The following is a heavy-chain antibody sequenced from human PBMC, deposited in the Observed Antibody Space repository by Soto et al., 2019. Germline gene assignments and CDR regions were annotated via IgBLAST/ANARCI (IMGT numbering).Heavy chain of an antibody. D-gene: IGHD6-6*01. CDR2: INAHSGGT. V-gene: IGHV1-2*02. Sequence: ASVKVSCKASGFSFTGYYIRWLRQAPGQGLELMGWINAHSGGTEYAQKFQGRVTLTRDTSIATAYLTLTSLTSDDTALYYCAKDLTRQLAYWLDPWGQGTQVTVYS. J-gene: IGHJ5*02. CDR1: GFSFTGYY. CDR3: AKDLTRQLAYWLDP.